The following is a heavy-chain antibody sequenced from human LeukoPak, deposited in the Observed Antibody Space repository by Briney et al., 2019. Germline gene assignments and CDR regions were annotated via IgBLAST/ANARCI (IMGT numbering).Heavy chain of an antibody. V-gene: IGHV3-30*02. CDR2: TRFDGSNQ. J-gene: IGHJ4*02. Sequence: PGGSLRLSCSASGFTFRTYGMHWVRQAPGKGLEWVAFTRFDGSNQYYADSVKGRFTISRDNSNNTLSLLMNTLRGDDTAVYFCAKGYGESHFDSWGQGTLVTVSS. D-gene: IGHD5-18*01. CDR3: AKGYGESHFDS. CDR1: GFTFRTYG.